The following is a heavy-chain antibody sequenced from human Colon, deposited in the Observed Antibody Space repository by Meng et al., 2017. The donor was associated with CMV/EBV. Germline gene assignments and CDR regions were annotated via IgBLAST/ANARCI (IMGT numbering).Heavy chain of an antibody. D-gene: IGHD4/OR15-4a*01. CDR3: AKGYKGLSQTYYFDY. CDR1: GFTFSSYV. V-gene: IGHV3-23*01. J-gene: IGHJ4*02. Sequence: GESLKISCAASGFTFSSYVMSWVRQAPGKGLEWVSGISESGDDPYQADSVKGRFTISRDNSKNILYLQMNSLRAEDTAVYYCAKGYKGLSQTYYFDYWGQGTLVTVSS. CDR2: ISESGDDP.